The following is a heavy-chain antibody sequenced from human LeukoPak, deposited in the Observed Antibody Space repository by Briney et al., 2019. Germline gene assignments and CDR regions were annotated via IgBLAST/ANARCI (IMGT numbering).Heavy chain of an antibody. CDR1: GGSISSGGYY. Sequence: SETLSLTCTVSGGSISSGGYYWSWLRQHPGKGLEWIGYIYYSGSTYYNPSLKSRVTISVDTSKNQFSLKLSSVTAADTAVYYCARTFQYSSSWYMDYWGQGTLVTVSS. CDR3: ARTFQYSSSWYMDY. J-gene: IGHJ4*02. CDR2: IYYSGST. D-gene: IGHD6-13*01. V-gene: IGHV4-31*03.